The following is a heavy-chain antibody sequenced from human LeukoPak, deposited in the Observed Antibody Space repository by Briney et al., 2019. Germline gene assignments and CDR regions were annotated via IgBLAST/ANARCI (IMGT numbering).Heavy chain of an antibody. V-gene: IGHV1-2*02. Sequence: ASVKVSCKASGYTFTGYYMHWVRQAPGQGLEWMGWINPNSGGTNYAQKFQGRVTMTRDTSISTAYLELSRLRSDDTAVYYCARARLVRVNWFGPWGQGTLVTVSS. CDR2: INPNSGGT. D-gene: IGHD6-19*01. J-gene: IGHJ5*02. CDR1: GYTFTGYY. CDR3: ARARLVRVNWFGP.